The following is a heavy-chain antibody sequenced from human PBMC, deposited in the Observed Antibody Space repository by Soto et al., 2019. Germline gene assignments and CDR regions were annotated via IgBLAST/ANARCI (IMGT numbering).Heavy chain of an antibody. J-gene: IGHJ4*02. V-gene: IGHV1-69*01. CDR1: GGTFSSYA. CDR2: IIPIFGTA. Sequence: QVQLVQSGAEVKKPGSSVKVSCKASGGTFSSYAISWVRQAPGQGLEWMGGIIPIFGTANYAQKFQGRVTIDVDESTSTVYMELSSLRSGDTAVYYCARGDVLRYFDPNFDYWGQGTLVTVSS. CDR3: ARGDVLRYFDPNFDY. D-gene: IGHD3-9*01.